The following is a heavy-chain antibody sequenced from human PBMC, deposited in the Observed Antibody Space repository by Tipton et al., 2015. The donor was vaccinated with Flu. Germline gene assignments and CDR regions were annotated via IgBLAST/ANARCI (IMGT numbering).Heavy chain of an antibody. CDR3: ARRDFSNHVSEPKNWFDS. V-gene: IGHV4-38-2*01. CDR2: IHTSAGT. CDR1: GDSLGSSYY. J-gene: IGHJ5*01. D-gene: IGHD4-11*01. Sequence: TLSLTCSVSGDSLGSSYYWAWIRQPPGRGLEWIGDIHTSAGTYYNPSLKSRVTISVDRSKNQFSLRLASVTAADTAVYFCARRDFSNHVSEPKNWFDSWGQGTLVTVSS.